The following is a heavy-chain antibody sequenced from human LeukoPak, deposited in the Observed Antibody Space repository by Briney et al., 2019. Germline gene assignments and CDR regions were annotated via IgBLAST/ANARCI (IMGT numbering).Heavy chain of an antibody. CDR2: IYSGGST. CDR1: GFTVSSNY. D-gene: IGHD3-10*01. CDR3: ARLGSGVWWFDP. J-gene: IGHJ5*02. V-gene: IGHV3-66*04. Sequence: GGSLRLSCAASGFTVSSNYMSWVRQAPGKGLEWVSVIYSGGSTYYADSVKGRFTISRDNSKNTLYLQMNSLRAEDTAVYYCARLGSGVWWFDPWGQGTLVTVSS.